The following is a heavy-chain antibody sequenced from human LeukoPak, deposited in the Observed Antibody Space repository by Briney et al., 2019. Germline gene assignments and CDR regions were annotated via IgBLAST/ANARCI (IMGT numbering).Heavy chain of an antibody. CDR1: GFTFSNYA. Sequence: GGSLRLSCATSGFTFSNYATTWVRQAPGKGLEWVSAISGSGGSTYYADTVKGRFTVSRDNSKNTLYLQMNSLRAEDTAVYYCAKDEEDKVTPDLRYWGQGTLVTVSS. J-gene: IGHJ4*02. D-gene: IGHD4-23*01. V-gene: IGHV3-23*01. CDR3: AKDEEDKVTPDLRY. CDR2: ISGSGGST.